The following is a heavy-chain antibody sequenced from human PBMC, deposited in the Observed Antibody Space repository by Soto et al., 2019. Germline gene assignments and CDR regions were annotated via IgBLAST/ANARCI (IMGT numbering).Heavy chain of an antibody. CDR3: ARGRPNMDIVVVPAAIGYRIDY. V-gene: IGHV4-59*12. CDR1: GASITGYH. J-gene: IGHJ4*02. CDR2: VNYTGST. D-gene: IGHD2-2*03. Sequence: PETLSLTCTVSGASITGYHWTWIRQPPGKGLEWIRYVNYTGSTNYNPSLKSRVAISIDTSKNQFSLKLSSVTAADTAVYYCARGRPNMDIVVVPAAIGYRIDYWAQGTLVTVSS.